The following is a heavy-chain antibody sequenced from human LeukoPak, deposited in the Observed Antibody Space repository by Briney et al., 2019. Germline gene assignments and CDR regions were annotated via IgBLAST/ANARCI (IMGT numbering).Heavy chain of an antibody. Sequence: GGSLSLSCVASGFTFSDYFMSWIRQAPGKGLEWVSYISAGSSSIEYADSVKGRFAISRDNAKKSLFLQMNSLRDDDTAVYYCARGNRCYGDYGVYYYYMVVWRKGTTVTVSS. J-gene: IGHJ6*03. CDR1: GFTFSDYF. CDR3: ARGNRCYGDYGVYYYYMVV. V-gene: IGHV3-11*04. CDR2: ISAGSSSI. D-gene: IGHD4-17*01.